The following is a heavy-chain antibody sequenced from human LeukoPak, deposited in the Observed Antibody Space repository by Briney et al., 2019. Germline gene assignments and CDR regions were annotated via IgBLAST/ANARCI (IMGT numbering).Heavy chain of an antibody. CDR2: SYTSGST. Sequence: SETLSLTCTVSGGSISSYYWSWIRQPAGKGLEWIGRSYTSGSTNDNPPLKRRVTMSVDTSKNQFSPKRSSVTAAATAVYSCARLDIAVAGYAFDYWGQGTLVTVSS. CDR1: GGSISSYY. D-gene: IGHD6-19*01. J-gene: IGHJ4*02. V-gene: IGHV4-4*07. CDR3: ARLDIAVAGYAFDY.